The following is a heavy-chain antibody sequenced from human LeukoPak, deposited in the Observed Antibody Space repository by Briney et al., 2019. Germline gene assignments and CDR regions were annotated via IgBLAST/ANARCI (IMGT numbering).Heavy chain of an antibody. Sequence: GGSLRLSCAASGFTVSSNYMSWVRQAPGKGLEWVSVIYSGGSTYYADSVKGRFTISRDNSKNTLYLQMNSLRAEDTAVYYCARAFGGYDSYFDYWGQGTLVTVSS. CDR3: ARAFGGYDSYFDY. D-gene: IGHD5-12*01. CDR1: GFTVSSNY. J-gene: IGHJ4*02. V-gene: IGHV3-66*01. CDR2: IYSGGST.